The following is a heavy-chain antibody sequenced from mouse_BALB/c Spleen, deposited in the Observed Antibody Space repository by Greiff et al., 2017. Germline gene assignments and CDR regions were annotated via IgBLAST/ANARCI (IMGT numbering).Heavy chain of an antibody. D-gene: IGHD1-1*01. CDR2: ISYDGSN. V-gene: IGHV3-6*02. CDR3: ARDTVVATRYAMDY. CDR1: GYSITSGYY. J-gene: IGHJ4*01. Sequence: EVQLQQSGPGLVKPSQSLSLTCSVTGYSITSGYYWNWIRQFPGNKLEWMGYISYDGSNNYNPSLKNRISITRDTSKNQFFLKLNSVTTEDTATYYCARDTVVATRYAMDYWGQGTSVTVSS.